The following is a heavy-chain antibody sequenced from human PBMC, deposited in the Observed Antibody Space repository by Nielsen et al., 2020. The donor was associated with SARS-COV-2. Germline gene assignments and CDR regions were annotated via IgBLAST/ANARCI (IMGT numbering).Heavy chain of an antibody. D-gene: IGHD4-11*01. Sequence: SLRLSFAVSVGSIISINWWRWVRQPPGKCLSWILYIYHSVSTNYNPSLKSRVTISVDKSKNQFSLKLSSVTAADTAVYYCARSNYGWFDPWGQGTLVTVSS. CDR3: ARSNYGWFDP. CDR2: IYHSVST. V-gene: IGHV4-4*02. J-gene: IGHJ5*02. CDR1: VGSIISINW.